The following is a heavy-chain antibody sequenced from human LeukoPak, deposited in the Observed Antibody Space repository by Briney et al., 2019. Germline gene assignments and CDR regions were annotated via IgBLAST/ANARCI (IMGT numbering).Heavy chain of an antibody. CDR2: IWYDGGNK. V-gene: IGHV3-33*01. J-gene: IGHJ4*02. CDR1: GFTLSDSG. CDR3: ARGFYYHTSGYWGIDY. D-gene: IGHD3-22*01. Sequence: GRSLRLSCAAPGFTLSDSGMHWVRQTPGKGLEWVELIWYDGGNKYYADSVKGRYTISRDNSNNTLYLQMNSLRAEDTAVYYCARGFYYHTSGYWGIDYWGQGTLVTVSS.